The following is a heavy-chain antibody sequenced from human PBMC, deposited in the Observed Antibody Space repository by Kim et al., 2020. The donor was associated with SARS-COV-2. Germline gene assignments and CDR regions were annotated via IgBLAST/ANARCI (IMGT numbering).Heavy chain of an antibody. V-gene: IGHV3-21*01. Sequence: YADSVKGRFTISRDNAKNSLYLQMNSLRAEDTAVYYCARAMVTSYDAFDIWGQGTMVTVSS. J-gene: IGHJ3*02. D-gene: IGHD5-18*01. CDR3: ARAMVTSYDAFDI.